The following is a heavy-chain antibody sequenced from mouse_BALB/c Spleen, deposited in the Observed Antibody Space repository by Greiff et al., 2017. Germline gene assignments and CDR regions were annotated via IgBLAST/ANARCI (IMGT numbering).Heavy chain of an antibody. J-gene: IGHJ2*01. Sequence: EVQVVESGGGLVQPGGSRKLSCAASGFTFSSFGMHWVRQAPEKGLEWVAYISSGSSTIYYADTVKGRFTISRDNPKNTLFLQMTSLRSEDTAMYYCARDYVSFYYFDYWGQGTTLTVSS. CDR3: ARDYVSFYYFDY. V-gene: IGHV5-17*02. D-gene: IGHD1-1*02. CDR2: ISSGSSTI. CDR1: GFTFSSFG.